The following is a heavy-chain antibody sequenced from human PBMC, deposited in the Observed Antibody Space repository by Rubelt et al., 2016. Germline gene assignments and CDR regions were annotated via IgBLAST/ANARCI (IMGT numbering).Heavy chain of an antibody. CDR3: ARVAGIISSWYEPSDY. J-gene: IGHJ4*02. Sequence: CKASGYTFTGYYMHWVRQAPGQGLEWMGRINPNSGGTNYAQKFQGRVTMTRDTSISTAYMELSSLRSEETAVYYCARVAGIISSWYEPSDYWGQGTLVTVSS. D-gene: IGHD6-13*01. CDR1: GYTFTGYY. V-gene: IGHV1-2*06. CDR2: INPNSGGT.